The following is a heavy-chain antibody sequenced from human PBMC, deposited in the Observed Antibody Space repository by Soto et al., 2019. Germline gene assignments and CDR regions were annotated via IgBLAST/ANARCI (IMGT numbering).Heavy chain of an antibody. J-gene: IGHJ6*02. CDR1: GYSFSPYW. CDR2: IYPGDSDT. D-gene: IGHD6-6*01. V-gene: IGHV5-51*01. Sequence: GESLNISCTGSGYSFSPYWLAWVRQMPGKGLEYMGIIYPGDSDTRYSPSFQGQVTISADKSLRTAYLQWTSLKASDTALYYCARTRSFTLGFYYDGMDVWGQGTTVTVSS. CDR3: ARTRSFTLGFYYDGMDV.